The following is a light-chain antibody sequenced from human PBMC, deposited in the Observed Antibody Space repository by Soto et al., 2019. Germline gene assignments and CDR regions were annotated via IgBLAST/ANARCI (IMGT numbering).Light chain of an antibody. J-gene: IGKJ1*01. CDR2: KAS. CDR3: QQYNSYST. CDR1: QNLYTW. V-gene: IGKV1-5*03. Sequence: DTQMTQSPSTLSASVGDRVTITCRASQNLYTWLAWYQQKPGKAPSLLIYKASNLKSGVPSRFSGSGSGTEFTLTISSLQPDDSETYHCQQYNSYSTFGQGTKVEIK.